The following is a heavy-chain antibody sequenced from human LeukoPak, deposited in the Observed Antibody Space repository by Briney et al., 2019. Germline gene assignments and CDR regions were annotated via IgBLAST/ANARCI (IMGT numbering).Heavy chain of an antibody. CDR2: IYSGGST. J-gene: IGHJ4*02. CDR3: AREYSSSSSYY. Sequence: GGSLRLSCAASGFTFSSYAMSWVRQAPGKGLEWVSVIYSGGSTYYADSVKGRFTISRDNSKNMLYLQMNSLRAEDTAVYYCAREYSSSSSYYWGQGTLVTVSS. D-gene: IGHD6-6*01. V-gene: IGHV3-66*01. CDR1: GFTFSSYA.